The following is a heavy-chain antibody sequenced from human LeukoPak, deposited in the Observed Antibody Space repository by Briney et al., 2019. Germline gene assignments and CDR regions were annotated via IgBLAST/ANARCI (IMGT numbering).Heavy chain of an antibody. CDR2: INANSGGT. Sequence: ASVRVSCTASVYTFTVFYMHWVRQARGQGGGGMGWINANSGGTNYAQKFQGRVTMTRDTSINTAYMELSSLRSDDTAVYYCAREEVSVISDTCCSGLGYWGQGTLVTVSS. V-gene: IGHV1-2*02. D-gene: IGHD3-10*01. CDR3: AREEVSVISDTCCSGLGY. CDR1: VYTFTVFY. J-gene: IGHJ4*02.